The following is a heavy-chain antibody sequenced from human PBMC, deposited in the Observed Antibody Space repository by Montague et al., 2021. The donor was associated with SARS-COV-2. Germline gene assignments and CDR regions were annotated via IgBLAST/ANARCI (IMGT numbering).Heavy chain of an antibody. J-gene: IGHJ4*02. CDR2: IYESGST. Sequence: ETLSLTCTVSGGSISSSSYFWGWIRQPPGKGLEWIGSIYESGSTYYKPSLKSRVTISVDTSKNQFSLKLRSVTAADTAVYYCARSFIAAAGNTSFDYWGQGTLVTVSS. D-gene: IGHD6-13*01. V-gene: IGHV4-39*01. CDR3: ARSFIAAAGNTSFDY. CDR1: GGSISSSSYF.